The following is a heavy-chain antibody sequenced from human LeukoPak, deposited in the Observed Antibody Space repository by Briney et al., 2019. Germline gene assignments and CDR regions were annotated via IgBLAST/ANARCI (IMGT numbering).Heavy chain of an antibody. D-gene: IGHD6-13*01. CDR3: NENRGGSTWYSLAS. V-gene: IGHV4-4*02. CDR1: GGSISSGNW. Sequence: PSETLSLTCAVSGGSISSGNWWNWVRQSPGKGLEWIGEIYHSGSTKYNPSLKSRVTISVQKSKNQFSLKLTSVTAADTAVYCANENRGGSTWYSLASWGQGVLVTVSS. CDR2: IYHSGST. J-gene: IGHJ5*02.